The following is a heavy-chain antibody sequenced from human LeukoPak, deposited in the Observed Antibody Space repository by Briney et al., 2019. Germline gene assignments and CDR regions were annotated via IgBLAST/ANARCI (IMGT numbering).Heavy chain of an antibody. CDR2: INPDGGVT. CDR3: ARGPNHYYYMDF. Sequence: ASVKVSCKAAGYSFTGYYIHWVRHAPGQGLEWMGWINPDGGVTKSAQKFQGRVTMTRDKSINTVYMELSGLTSDDTALYYCARGPNHYYYMDFWGTGTTVSVSS. J-gene: IGHJ6*03. D-gene: IGHD2-8*01. V-gene: IGHV1-2*02. CDR1: GYSFTGYY.